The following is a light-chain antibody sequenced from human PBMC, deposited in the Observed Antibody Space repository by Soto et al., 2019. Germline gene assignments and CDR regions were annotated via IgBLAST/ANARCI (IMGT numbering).Light chain of an antibody. CDR1: SSNIGAGYD. CDR2: GNS. V-gene: IGLV1-40*01. J-gene: IGLJ3*02. CDR3: QSYDSSMSGGV. Sequence: QAVVTQPPSVSGAPGQRVTISCTGSSSNIGAGYDVHWYQQLPGTAPKLLIYGNSNRPSGVPDRFSGSKSGTSASLAITGLQAEDEADSYCQSYDSSMSGGVFGGGTQLTVL.